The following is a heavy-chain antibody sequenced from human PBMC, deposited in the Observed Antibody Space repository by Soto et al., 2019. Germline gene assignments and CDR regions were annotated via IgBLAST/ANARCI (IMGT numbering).Heavy chain of an antibody. Sequence: PGGSLRLSCVASGFTFSSYYMSWVRQAPGKGLEWVANIKQDGGEKYYVDSVKGRFTISRDNAKNSLYLQMNGLRADDTAAYYCATYCSSSGCRSVWGQGTLVTVSS. CDR1: GFTFSSYY. J-gene: IGHJ4*02. V-gene: IGHV3-7*05. CDR3: ATYCSSSGCRSV. D-gene: IGHD2-2*01. CDR2: IKQDGGEK.